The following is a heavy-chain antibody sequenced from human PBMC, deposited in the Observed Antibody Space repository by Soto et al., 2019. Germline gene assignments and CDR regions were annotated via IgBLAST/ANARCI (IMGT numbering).Heavy chain of an antibody. D-gene: IGHD3-10*01. Sequence: GESLKISCNGSGYRFTSYWICWVRQMPGKGLEWMGIIDPGDSDTRYSPSFQGQVTISVDKSISTAYLQWSSLKASDTAMYYCAARVGSSPLYYYGMDAWGQGTTVTVSS. CDR1: GYRFTSYW. CDR2: IDPGDSDT. V-gene: IGHV5-51*01. J-gene: IGHJ6*02. CDR3: AARVGSSPLYYYGMDA.